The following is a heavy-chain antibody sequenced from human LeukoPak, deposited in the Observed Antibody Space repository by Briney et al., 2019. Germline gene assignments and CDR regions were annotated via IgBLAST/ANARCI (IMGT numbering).Heavy chain of an antibody. CDR3: ARDSYGDANFGS. J-gene: IGHJ4*02. V-gene: IGHV3-53*01. CDR1: GFLVNTNY. CDR2: IYADGNT. Sequence: GGSLRLSCAASGFLVNTNYMTWVRQAPGRGLEWVSFIYADGNTYYADSVKGRFTISRDISKNAVYLQMNSLRAEDTAVYYCARDSYGDANFGSWGQGTLVTVSS. D-gene: IGHD4-17*01.